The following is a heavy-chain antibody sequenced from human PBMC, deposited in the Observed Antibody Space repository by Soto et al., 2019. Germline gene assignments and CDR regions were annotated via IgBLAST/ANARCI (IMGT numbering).Heavy chain of an antibody. CDR3: ARGSLRFLEEKYYFDY. J-gene: IGHJ4*02. D-gene: IGHD3-3*01. CDR1: GGTFSSYA. CDR2: IIPIFGTA. V-gene: IGHV1-69*13. Sequence: GASVKVSCKASGGTFSSYAISWVRQAPGQGLEWMGGIIPIFGTANYAQKFQGRVTITADESTSTAYMELSSLRSEDTAVNYCARGSLRFLEEKYYFDYWGQGTLVTVSS.